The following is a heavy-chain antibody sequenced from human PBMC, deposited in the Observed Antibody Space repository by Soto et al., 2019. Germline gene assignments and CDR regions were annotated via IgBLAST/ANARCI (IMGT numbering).Heavy chain of an antibody. CDR2: ISYDGSNK. J-gene: IGHJ4*02. CDR3: AKDALLACPDY. V-gene: IGHV3-30*18. D-gene: IGHD1-26*01. Sequence: QVQLVESGGGVVQPGRSLRLSCAASGFTFSSYGMHWVRQAPGKGVEWVAVISYDGSNKYYADSVKGRFTISRDNSKNTLYLQMNSLRAEDTAVYYCAKDALLACPDYWGQGTLVTVSS. CDR1: GFTFSSYG.